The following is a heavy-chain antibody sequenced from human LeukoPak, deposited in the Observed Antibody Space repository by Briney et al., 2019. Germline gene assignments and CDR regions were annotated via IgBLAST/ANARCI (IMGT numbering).Heavy chain of an antibody. CDR3: ATPRGPNCSGRSCYCGGFDY. CDR1: GYTFTGYY. CDR2: INPNSGGT. J-gene: IGHJ4*02. V-gene: IGHV1-2*02. D-gene: IGHD2-15*01. Sequence: ASVKVSCKASGYTFTGYYMHWVRQAPGQGLEWMGWINPNSGGTNYAQKFRGRVTMTRDTSISTAYMELSRLRSDDTAVYYCATPRGPNCSGRSCYCGGFDYWGQGTLVTVSS.